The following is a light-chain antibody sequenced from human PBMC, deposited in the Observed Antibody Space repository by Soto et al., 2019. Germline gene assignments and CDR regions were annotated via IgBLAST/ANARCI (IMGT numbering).Light chain of an antibody. CDR1: QNIDIF. CDR2: GAS. CDR3: QQSYSARPRT. V-gene: IGKV1-39*01. J-gene: IGKJ3*01. Sequence: DIQMTQSPSSLSASVGDRVTITCRASQNIDIFLSWYHQKPGRAPNLLIYGASTLQNGVPSRFSGRGSGTDFSPTISSLQPEDFGAYYCQQSYSARPRTFCAGTKVDI.